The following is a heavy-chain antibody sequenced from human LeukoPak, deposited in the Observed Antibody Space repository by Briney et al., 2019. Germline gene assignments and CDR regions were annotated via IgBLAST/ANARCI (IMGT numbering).Heavy chain of an antibody. V-gene: IGHV4-39*02. Sequence: SSETLSLTCTVSGDSLNSSTYSWGWVRQPPGKGLEYIGSVFYSGNSYYNPTLQGRVTLSIETSKNYFSLRLSSVAAADTSFYYCARSLFRIAARPLFDYWGRGTLVTVSS. D-gene: IGHD6-6*01. CDR3: ARSLFRIAARPLFDY. J-gene: IGHJ4*02. CDR1: GDSLNSSTYS. CDR2: VFYSGNS.